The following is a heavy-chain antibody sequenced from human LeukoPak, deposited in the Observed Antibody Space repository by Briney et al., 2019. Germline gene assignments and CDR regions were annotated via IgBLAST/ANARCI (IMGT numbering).Heavy chain of an antibody. V-gene: IGHV4-59*06. Sequence: PSETLSLTCTVSGGSISSYYWSWIRQLPGKGLEWIGYIYYSGTTYYNPSLKSRVIISVDTSKNQFSLNLSSVTAADTAVYYCARAGGGSYYYGMDVWGQGTTVIVSS. CDR3: ARAGGGSYYYGMDV. D-gene: IGHD3-16*01. CDR1: GGSISSYY. J-gene: IGHJ6*02. CDR2: IYYSGTT.